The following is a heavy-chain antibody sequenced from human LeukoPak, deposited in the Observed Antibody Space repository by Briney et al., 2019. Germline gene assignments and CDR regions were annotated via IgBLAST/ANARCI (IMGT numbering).Heavy chain of an antibody. Sequence: GGSLRLSCAASGFTFSDYYMSWIRQAPGKGLEWVSYISSSGSTIYYADSVKGRFTISRDNAKNSLYLQMNSLRAEDTAVYYCARETVVIPYYCYGMDVWGQGTTVTVSS. CDR2: ISSSGSTI. CDR1: GFTFSDYY. D-gene: IGHD4-23*01. V-gene: IGHV3-11*01. CDR3: ARETVVIPYYCYGMDV. J-gene: IGHJ6*02.